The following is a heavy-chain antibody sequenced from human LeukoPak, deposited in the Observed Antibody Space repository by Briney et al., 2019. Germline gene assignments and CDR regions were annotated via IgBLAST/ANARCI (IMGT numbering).Heavy chain of an antibody. D-gene: IGHD2-2*01. V-gene: IGHV3-23*01. CDR1: GFTFGSYA. CDR3: AKFAKEYQLLLYYFDY. J-gene: IGHJ4*02. CDR2: ISGSGGST. Sequence: PGGSLRLSCAASGFTFGSYAMSWVRQAPGEGLEWVSAISGSGGSTYYADSVKGRFTISRDNSKNTLYLQMNSLRAEDTAVYYCAKFAKEYQLLLYYFDYWGQGTLVTVSS.